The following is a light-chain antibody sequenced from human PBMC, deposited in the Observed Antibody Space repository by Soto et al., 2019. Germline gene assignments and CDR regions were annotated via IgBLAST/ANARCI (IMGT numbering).Light chain of an antibody. CDR1: QGINNW. CDR3: QHANSFPLT. V-gene: IGKV1D-12*01. CDR2: TTS. J-gene: IGKJ4*01. Sequence: DIQMTQSPSSVSASVGDRVTITCRASQGINNWLAWYQQQPGKAPKLLIYTTSSLQRGVPSRFSGSGSGTDFTLTISSLQPDDLATYYCQHANSFPLTFGGGTKVEIK.